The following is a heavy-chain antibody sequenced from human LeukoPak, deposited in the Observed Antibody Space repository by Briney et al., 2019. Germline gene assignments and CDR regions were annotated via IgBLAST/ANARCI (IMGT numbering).Heavy chain of an antibody. CDR3: ARDSSGNDY. Sequence: GGSLRLSCAVSGITLSNYGMSWVRQAPGKGLEWVAGISGSGGRTNYADAVKGRFTISRDNAKNSLYLQMNSLRAEDTAVYYCARDSSGNDYWGQGTLVTVSS. D-gene: IGHD3-10*01. CDR2: ISGSGGRT. J-gene: IGHJ4*02. CDR1: GITLSNYG. V-gene: IGHV3-23*01.